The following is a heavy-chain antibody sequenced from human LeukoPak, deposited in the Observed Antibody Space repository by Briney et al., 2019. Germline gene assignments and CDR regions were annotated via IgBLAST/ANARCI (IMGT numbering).Heavy chain of an antibody. D-gene: IGHD5-18*01. V-gene: IGHV3-9*01. CDR1: GFTFDDYA. J-gene: IGHJ4*02. CDR2: ISWNSGSI. CDR3: AKDMGYTYGTPSYFDY. Sequence: PGGSLRLSCAASGFTFDDYAMHWVRQAPGKGLEWVSGISWNSGSIGYADSVKGRFTISGDNAKNSLYLQMNSLRAEDTALYYCAKDMGYTYGTPSYFDYWGQGTLVTVSS.